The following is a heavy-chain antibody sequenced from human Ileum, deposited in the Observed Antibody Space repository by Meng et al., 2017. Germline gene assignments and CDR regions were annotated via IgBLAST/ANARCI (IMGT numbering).Heavy chain of an antibody. CDR1: GFSLSTSGVR. V-gene: IGHV2-5*02. Sequence: QITLKESGPTLVKPTQTPTLTCTFSGFSLSTSGVRVGWIRQPPGKALEWLALIYWDDDKRYSPSLKSRLTITKDTSKNQVVLRMTNMDPVDTATYYSDHRGEQPDYWGHGTLVTVSS. CDR3: DHRGEQPDY. J-gene: IGHJ4*01. D-gene: IGHD6-13*01. CDR2: IYWDDDK.